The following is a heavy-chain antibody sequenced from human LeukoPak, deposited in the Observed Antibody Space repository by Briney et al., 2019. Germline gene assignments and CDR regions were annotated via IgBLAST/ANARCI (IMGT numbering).Heavy chain of an antibody. Sequence: SETLSLTCTVSGYSINSGYHWGWIRQPPGKGLEWIGTIFHTGSTYYNASLQSRVSISLDTSKNHFSLTLSSVTAADTAVYYCARGRAFDIWGQGTMVTVSS. CDR1: GYSINSGYH. J-gene: IGHJ3*02. V-gene: IGHV4-38-2*02. CDR2: IFHTGST. CDR3: ARGRAFDI.